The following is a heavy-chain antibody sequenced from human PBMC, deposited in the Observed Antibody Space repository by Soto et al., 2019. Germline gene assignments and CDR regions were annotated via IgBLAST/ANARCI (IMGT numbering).Heavy chain of an antibody. J-gene: IGHJ5*01. CDR3: ASEMGTSARRIFDS. CDR1: GFPFSSYE. Sequence: EVQLVESGGGSVQPGGSLRLSCTASGFPFSSYEMNWVRLAPGRGLEWLAHITSSGHVTYYSDSVRGRCKISRINSLSFLSPPMSRLTAGDTGFYYRASEMGTSARRIFDSWGQGTLVTV. CDR2: ITSSGHVT. V-gene: IGHV3-48*03. D-gene: IGHD1-7*01.